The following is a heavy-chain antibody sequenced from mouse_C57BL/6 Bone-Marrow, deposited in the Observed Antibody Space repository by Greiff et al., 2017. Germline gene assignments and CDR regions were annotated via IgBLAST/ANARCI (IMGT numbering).Heavy chain of an antibody. Sequence: QVQLQQSGAELMKPGASVKLSCKATGYTFTGYWIEWVKQRPGHGLVWIGEILPGSGSTNYNEKFKGKATFTADTSSNTAYMQLSSLTTEDSAIYYCAREGFYSNYVYWYFDVWGTGTTVTVSS. CDR1: GYTFTGYW. J-gene: IGHJ1*03. CDR2: ILPGSGST. CDR3: AREGFYSNYVYWYFDV. D-gene: IGHD2-5*01. V-gene: IGHV1-9*01.